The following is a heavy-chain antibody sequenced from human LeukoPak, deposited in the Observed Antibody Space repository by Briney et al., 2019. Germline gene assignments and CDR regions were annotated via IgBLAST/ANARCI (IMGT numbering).Heavy chain of an antibody. D-gene: IGHD3-22*01. CDR3: ARRAYDSSAYVFDY. CDR2: IYPGDSDT. CDR1: GYSFTSYW. J-gene: IGHJ4*02. Sequence: GESLKISCKGSGYSFTSYWIDWVRQMPGKGLEWMGIIYPGDSDTRYSPSFQGQVTISADKSTSTAYLQWSSLKASDTAMYYCARRAYDSSAYVFDYWGRGTLVTVSS. V-gene: IGHV5-51*01.